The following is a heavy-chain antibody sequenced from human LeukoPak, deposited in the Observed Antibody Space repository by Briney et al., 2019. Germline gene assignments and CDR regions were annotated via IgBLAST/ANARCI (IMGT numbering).Heavy chain of an antibody. CDR1: GGSISSYY. D-gene: IGHD3-9*01. CDR2: IYTSGST. Sequence: SETLSLTCTVSGGSISSYYWSWIRQPAGKGLEWIGRIYTSGSTNYNPSPKSRVTMSVDTSKNQFSLKLSSVTAADTAVYYCARAGYDILTYNWFDPWGQGTLVTVSS. CDR3: ARAGYDILTYNWFDP. V-gene: IGHV4-4*07. J-gene: IGHJ5*02.